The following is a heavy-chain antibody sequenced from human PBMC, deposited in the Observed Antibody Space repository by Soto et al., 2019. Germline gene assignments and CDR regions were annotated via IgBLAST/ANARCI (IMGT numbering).Heavy chain of an antibody. Sequence: EVQLVEFGGALVQPGGSLRLSCEGSGFTFRNYYMHWVRQAPGKGLMWVARIDSNGRSPVYADSVKGRFTISRDNAKNTLFLQMDSLAAEDTAVYYCAREQYTLNYAGYWGQGTQVTVS. V-gene: IGHV3-74*01. J-gene: IGHJ1*01. D-gene: IGHD2-2*01. CDR3: AREQYTLNYAGY. CDR1: GFTFRNYY. CDR2: IDSNGRSP.